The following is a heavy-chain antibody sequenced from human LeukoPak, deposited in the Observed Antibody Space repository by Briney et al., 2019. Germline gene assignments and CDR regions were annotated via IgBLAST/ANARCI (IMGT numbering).Heavy chain of an antibody. Sequence: PGGSLRLSCAASGFTFSSYGMHWVRRAPGKGLEWVAVIWYDGSNKYYADSVKGRFTISRDNSKNTLYLQMNSLRAEDTAVYYCAREVFPYYDSSGYYYGNDYWGQGTLVTVSS. D-gene: IGHD3-22*01. J-gene: IGHJ4*02. CDR2: IWYDGSNK. V-gene: IGHV3-33*01. CDR1: GFTFSSYG. CDR3: AREVFPYYDSSGYYYGNDY.